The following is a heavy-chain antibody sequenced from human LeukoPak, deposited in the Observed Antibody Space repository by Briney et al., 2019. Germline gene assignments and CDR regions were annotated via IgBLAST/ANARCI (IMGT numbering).Heavy chain of an antibody. D-gene: IGHD2-15*01. CDR3: AKRYCSGGSCYWAMGY. CDR2: IRYDGSNK. CDR1: GFTFSSYG. Sequence: GGSLRLSCAASGFTFSSYGMHWVRQAPGKGLEWVAFIRYDGSNKYYADSVKGRFTISRDNSKNTLYLQMNSLRAEDTAVYYCAKRYCSGGSCYWAMGYWGQGTLVTVSP. J-gene: IGHJ4*02. V-gene: IGHV3-30*02.